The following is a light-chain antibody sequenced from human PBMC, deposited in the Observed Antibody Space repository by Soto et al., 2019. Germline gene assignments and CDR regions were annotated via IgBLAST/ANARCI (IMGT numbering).Light chain of an antibody. Sequence: EIVLSQSPATLSLSPGERATLSCRASQNIANDLAWYQQIPGQAPRLLIWDASNIATGVPGRFSGSGSGADFTLTTSSLEPEDSSVYYCQQRNSWPRTFGQGTRLEIQ. V-gene: IGKV3-11*01. CDR2: DAS. CDR3: QQRNSWPRT. CDR1: QNIAND. J-gene: IGKJ2*01.